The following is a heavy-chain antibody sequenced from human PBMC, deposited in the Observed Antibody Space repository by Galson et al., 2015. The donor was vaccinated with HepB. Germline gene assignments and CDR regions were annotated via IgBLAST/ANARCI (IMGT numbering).Heavy chain of an antibody. D-gene: IGHD3-10*01. CDR2: IWFDGRKT. CDR1: GFTFKSYA. Sequence: SLRLSCAASGFTFKSYAMHWVRQAPGKGLDWVAVIWFDGRKTYYGDSVQGRFTVSRDNSKNTVYLQMSSLRVEDTAVYYCARDASGVVPAPMSYMDVWGEGTTVTVSS. V-gene: IGHV3-33*01. J-gene: IGHJ6*03. CDR3: ARDASGVVPAPMSYMDV.